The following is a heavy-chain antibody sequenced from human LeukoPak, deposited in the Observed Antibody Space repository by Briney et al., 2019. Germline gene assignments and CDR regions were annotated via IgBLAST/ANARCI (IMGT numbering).Heavy chain of an antibody. J-gene: IGHJ4*02. CDR1: GGSISSYY. Sequence: SETLSLTCTVSGGSISSYYWSWIRQPPGKGLEWIGYIYYSGSTYYNPSLKSRVTISVDRSKNQFSLKLSSVTAADTAVYYCARGTTEYYYDSSGYLFDYWGQGTLVTVSS. V-gene: IGHV4-59*12. CDR2: IYYSGST. CDR3: ARGTTEYYYDSSGYLFDY. D-gene: IGHD3-22*01.